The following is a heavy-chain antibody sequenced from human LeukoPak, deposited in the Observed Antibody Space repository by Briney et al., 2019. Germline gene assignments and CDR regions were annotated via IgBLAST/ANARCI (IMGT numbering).Heavy chain of an antibody. CDR1: GYTFTSYT. J-gene: IGHJ4*02. Sequence: ASVKVSCKASGYTFTSYTMNWVRQAPGQGLEWMGWINTNTGKPTYAQGFTGRFVFSLDSSVSTAYLQINSLNAEGTAVYYCARAASLDYWGQGTLVTVSS. CDR3: ARAASLDY. D-gene: IGHD2-2*01. CDR2: INTNTGKP. V-gene: IGHV7-4-1*02.